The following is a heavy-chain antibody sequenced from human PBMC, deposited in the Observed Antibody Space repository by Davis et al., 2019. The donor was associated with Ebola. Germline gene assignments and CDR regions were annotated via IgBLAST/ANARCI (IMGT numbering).Heavy chain of an antibody. CDR2: IIPIFGSA. CDR3: ARTTLYSSSWSFFDY. V-gene: IGHV1-69*13. J-gene: IGHJ4*02. D-gene: IGHD6-13*01. CDR1: GGAFGSYS. Sequence: AASVKVSCKASGGAFGSYSISWVRQAPGQGLEWMGGIIPIFGSAFHEEQLQGRFTITADDSTSTAYMELSRLGSEGTAMYYCARTTLYSSSWSFFDYWGQGTLVTVSS.